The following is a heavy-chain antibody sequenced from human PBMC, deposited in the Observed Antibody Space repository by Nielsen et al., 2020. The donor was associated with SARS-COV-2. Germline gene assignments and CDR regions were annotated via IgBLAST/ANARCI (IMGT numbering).Heavy chain of an antibody. CDR1: GFTFDDYG. D-gene: IGHD1-1*01. CDR3: ARDQPETGTARDY. Sequence: GESLKISCAASGFTFDDYGMSWVRQAPGKGLEWVSGINWNGGSTGYADSVKGRFTLSRDNAKNSLYLQMNSLRAEDTALYHCARDQPETGTARDYWGQGTLVTVSS. J-gene: IGHJ4*02. CDR2: INWNGGST. V-gene: IGHV3-20*01.